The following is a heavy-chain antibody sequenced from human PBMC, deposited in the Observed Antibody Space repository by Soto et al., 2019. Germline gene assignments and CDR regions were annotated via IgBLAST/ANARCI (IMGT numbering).Heavy chain of an antibody. J-gene: IGHJ4*02. D-gene: IGHD6-13*01. CDR2: IWYDSSNK. V-gene: IGHV3-33*06. Sequence: QVQLVESGGGVVQAGRSLRLSCAASGFTFRSNGMHWVRQAPGKGLAWVETIWYDSSNKYYADSVKGRFTISRDNSKNTLYVQMNNLRAEDTAVYYCTKEGNMGSSSWYYFDYWGQGTLVTVSS. CDR1: GFTFRSNG. CDR3: TKEGNMGSSSWYYFDY.